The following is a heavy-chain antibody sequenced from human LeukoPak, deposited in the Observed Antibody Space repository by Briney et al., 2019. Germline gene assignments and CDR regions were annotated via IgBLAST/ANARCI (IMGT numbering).Heavy chain of an antibody. CDR2: INHSGST. D-gene: IGHD1-26*01. V-gene: IGHV4-34*01. CDR3: AKEGGGSYSRGWFDP. CDR1: GGSFSGYY. Sequence: SETLSLTCAVYGGSFSGYYWSWIRQPPGKGLEWIGEINHSGSTNYNPSLKSRVTISVDTSSNQFFLSLTSLTAADTAVYYCAKEGGGSYSRGWFDPWGQGTLVTVSS. J-gene: IGHJ5*02.